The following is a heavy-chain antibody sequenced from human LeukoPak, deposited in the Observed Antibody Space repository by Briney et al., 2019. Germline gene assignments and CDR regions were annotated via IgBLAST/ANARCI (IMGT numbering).Heavy chain of an antibody. D-gene: IGHD3-22*01. J-gene: IGHJ4*02. V-gene: IGHV1-18*01. Sequence: SVPVSCLACGYTFPRYGISWVRPPASQGRAGMGWINTYNGNTNYAQKLQGRVAMTTDASTSTAYIEVRSLRSDDTAVYYCARLYDDCSGCPTLDFDFWGQGTLVTASS. CDR2: INTYNGNT. CDR3: ARLYDDCSGCPTLDFDF. CDR1: GYTFPRYG.